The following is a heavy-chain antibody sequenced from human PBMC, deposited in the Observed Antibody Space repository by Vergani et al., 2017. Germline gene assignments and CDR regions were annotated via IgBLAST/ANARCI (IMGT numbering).Heavy chain of an antibody. CDR1: GGTFSSYA. Sequence: QVQLVQSGAEVKKPGSSVKVSCKASGGTFSSYAISWVRQAPGQGLEWMGRIIPIFGTANYAQKFQGRVTITADESTSTAYMELSSLRSEDTAVYYCARGRSYYDSSGSETHDAFDIWGQGTMVTVSS. V-gene: IGHV1-69*18. CDR3: ARGRSYYDSSGSETHDAFDI. CDR2: IIPIFGTA. D-gene: IGHD3-22*01. J-gene: IGHJ3*02.